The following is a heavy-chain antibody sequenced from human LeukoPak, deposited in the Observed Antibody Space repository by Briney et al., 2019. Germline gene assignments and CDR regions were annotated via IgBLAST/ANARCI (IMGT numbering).Heavy chain of an antibody. D-gene: IGHD3-22*01. J-gene: IGHJ5*02. CDR3: ARGGDYYDSSGYYNWFDP. CDR2: ISAYNGNT. CDR1: GYTFTSYG. Sequence: AASVKVSCKASGYTFTSYGISWVRQAPGQGLEWMGWISAYNGNTNYAQKLQGRVTMTTDTSTSTAYMELRSLRSDDTAVHYCARGGDYYDSSGYYNWFDPWGQGTLVTVSS. V-gene: IGHV1-18*01.